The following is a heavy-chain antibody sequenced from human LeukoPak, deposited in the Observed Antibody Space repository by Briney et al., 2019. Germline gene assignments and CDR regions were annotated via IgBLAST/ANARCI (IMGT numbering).Heavy chain of an antibody. V-gene: IGHV3-21*04. CDR2: ISSSSSYI. D-gene: IGHD3-22*01. CDR3: AKEFDSSGSGWFDP. J-gene: IGHJ5*02. CDR1: GFTFSSYN. Sequence: GGSLRLSCAASGFTFSSYNMNWVRQAPGKGLEWVSSISSSSSYIYYADSVKGQFTISRDNAKNSLYLQMNSLRAEDTAVYYCAKEFDSSGSGWFDPWGQGTLVTVSS.